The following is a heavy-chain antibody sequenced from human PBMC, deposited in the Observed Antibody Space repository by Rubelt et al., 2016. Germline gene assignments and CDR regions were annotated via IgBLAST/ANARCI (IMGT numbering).Heavy chain of an antibody. CDR3: PKDHLRSSSKGAFDY. J-gene: IGHJ4*02. CDR1: GITLNIYD. D-gene: IGHD6-6*01. CDR2: VSGSGGST. Sequence: VQLLESGGDLVQPGGSLRLSCAVSGITLNIYDMSWVRQAPGKGLEWVSAVSGSGGSTYYADSVKGRFPISRDNSKNTLFLQMNSLRAEDTAVYYCPKDHLRSSSKGAFDYWGQGTLLTVSS. V-gene: IGHV3-23*01.